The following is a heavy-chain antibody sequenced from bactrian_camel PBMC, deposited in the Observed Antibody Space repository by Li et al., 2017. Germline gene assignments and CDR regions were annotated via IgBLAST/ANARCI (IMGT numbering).Heavy chain of an antibody. CDR2: IYTGGGTT. V-gene: IGHV3S40*01. Sequence: QLVESGGGSAHSGGSLRLACQASGNTYSYNCMGWVRQRPDSEREGIAAIYTGGGTTYYADSVKGRFTISQERANNTVYLQMNNLQPEDTAIYYCAADRAIGCRAGGTWFGRSQYFGQGTQVTVS. J-gene: IGHJ4*01. D-gene: IGHD2*01. CDR1: GNTYSYNC.